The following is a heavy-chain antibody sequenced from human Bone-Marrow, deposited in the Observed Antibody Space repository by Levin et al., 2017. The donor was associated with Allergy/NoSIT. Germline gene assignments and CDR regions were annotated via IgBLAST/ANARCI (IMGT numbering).Heavy chain of an antibody. V-gene: IGHV3-66*01. D-gene: IGHD6-6*01. CDR3: TRGGAARN. CDR1: GFNVTKHF. J-gene: IGHJ4*02. CDR2: IYGGGSK. Sequence: GESLKISCAGSGFNVTKHFVNWVRQAPGKGLEWLSVIYGGGSKYYAGSVKGRFTISRDVSTSTFYLQMNSLGVEDTAIYYCTRGGAARNWGQGTLVTVSS.